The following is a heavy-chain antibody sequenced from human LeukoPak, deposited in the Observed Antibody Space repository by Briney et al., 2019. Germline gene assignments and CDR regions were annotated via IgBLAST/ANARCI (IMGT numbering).Heavy chain of an antibody. CDR2: INPNSGGT. D-gene: IGHD3-3*01. V-gene: IGHV1-2*02. J-gene: IGHJ5*02. CDR3: ARAASRITIGSNWFDP. CDR1: GYTFTGYY. Sequence: ASVKVSCKASGYTFTGYYMHWVRQAPGQGLEWMGWINPNSGGTNYAQKFQGRVTMTRDTSISTAYMELSRLRSDDTAVYYCARAASRITIGSNWFDPWGQGTLVTVSS.